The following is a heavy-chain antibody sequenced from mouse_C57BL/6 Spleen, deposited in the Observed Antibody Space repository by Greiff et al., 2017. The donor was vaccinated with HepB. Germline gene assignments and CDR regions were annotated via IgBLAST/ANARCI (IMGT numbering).Heavy chain of an antibody. Sequence: EVQLVESGPGLVKPSQSLSLTCSVTGYSITSGYYWNWIRQFPGNKLEWMGYISYDGSNNYNPSLKNRISITRDTSKNQFFLKLNSVTTEDTATYYCARRGPIYYGYDVYYFDYWGQGTTLTVSS. V-gene: IGHV3-6*01. J-gene: IGHJ2*01. D-gene: IGHD2-2*01. CDR3: ARRGPIYYGYDVYYFDY. CDR1: GYSITSGYY. CDR2: ISYDGSN.